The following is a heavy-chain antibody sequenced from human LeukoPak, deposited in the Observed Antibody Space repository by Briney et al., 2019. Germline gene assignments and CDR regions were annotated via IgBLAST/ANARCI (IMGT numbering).Heavy chain of an antibody. CDR1: GYTFTGYY. CDR2: VNPNSGGT. D-gene: IGHD3-10*01. J-gene: IGHJ3*02. Sequence: ASVKVSCKASGYTFTGYYMHWVRQAPGQGLEWMGWVNPNSGGTNYAQKFQGRVTMTRDTSITTAYMELSRPRSDDTAVYYCARASWLGELSDAFDIWGQGTMVTVSS. CDR3: ARASWLGELSDAFDI. V-gene: IGHV1-2*02.